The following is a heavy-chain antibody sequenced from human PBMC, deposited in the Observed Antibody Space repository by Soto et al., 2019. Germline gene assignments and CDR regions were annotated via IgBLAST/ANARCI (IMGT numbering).Heavy chain of an antibody. V-gene: IGHV3-11*06. CDR2: ISSSSSYT. Sequence: GGSLRLSCAASGFTFSDYYMSWIRQAPGKGLEWVSYISSSSSYTNYADSVKGRFTISRDNAKNSLYLQMNSLGAEDTAVYYCARDKAVGATGDYYYYYGMDIWGQGTTVTVSS. J-gene: IGHJ6*02. CDR1: GFTFSDYY. D-gene: IGHD1-26*01. CDR3: ARDKAVGATGDYYYYYGMDI.